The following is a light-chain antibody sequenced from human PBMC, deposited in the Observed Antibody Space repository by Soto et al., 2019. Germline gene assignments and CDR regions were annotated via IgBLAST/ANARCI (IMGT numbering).Light chain of an antibody. J-gene: IGKJ1*01. CDR1: QGIGDT. V-gene: IGKV3-15*01. CDR2: DTS. CDR3: QQYNYSPWT. Sequence: EIWLTHSPGTLALSPGDGAPLSCRTRQGIGDTLAWYQHKPGQTPRLLIYDTSTRATGVPARFSGSRSGTEFTLTISSLQSEDFAVYCCQQYNYSPWTFGQGTKVDIK.